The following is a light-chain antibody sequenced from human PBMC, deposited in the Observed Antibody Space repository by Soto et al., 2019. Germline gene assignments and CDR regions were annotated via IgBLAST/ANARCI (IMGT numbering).Light chain of an antibody. Sequence: QSVLTQPASVSGSPGQSITISCTGTSSDVGGYNYVSWYQQHPGKAPKLMIYDVSNRPSGVSNRFSGSKSGNTASLTISELQAEDEADYYCSSYTSSSTLVYVFGTGTKVTVL. J-gene: IGLJ1*01. V-gene: IGLV2-14*01. CDR3: SSYTSSSTLVYV. CDR2: DVS. CDR1: SSDVGGYNY.